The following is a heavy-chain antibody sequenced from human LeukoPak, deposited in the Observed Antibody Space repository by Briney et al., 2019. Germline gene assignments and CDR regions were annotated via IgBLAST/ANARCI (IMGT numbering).Heavy chain of an antibody. J-gene: IGHJ5*02. V-gene: IGHV3-7*01. CDR1: GFTFSSYW. CDR3: ARQPQSAWFDP. CDR2: INQDGSEK. D-gene: IGHD1-14*01. Sequence: GGSLRLSCEASGFTFSSYWMSWVRQAPGKGLEWVAKINQDGSEKYYVDSVEGRFTISKDNAKNSLYLQMNSLRVEDTAVYYCARQPQSAWFDPWGQGTLVTVSP.